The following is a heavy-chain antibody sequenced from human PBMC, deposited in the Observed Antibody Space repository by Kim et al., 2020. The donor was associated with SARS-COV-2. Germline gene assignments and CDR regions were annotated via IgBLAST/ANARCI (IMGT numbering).Heavy chain of an antibody. J-gene: IGHJ6*02. CDR3: ARDPPRKYSSSWPLYYYYGMDV. CDR1: GFTSSTYL. D-gene: IGHD6-13*01. CDR2: INQDGTGK. V-gene: IGHV3-7*01. Sequence: GGSLRLSCAASGFTSSTYLMTWVRQAPGKGLEWVANINQDGTGKYYVDSVKGRFTISRDNAKNSVYLQMNSLRVEDTAMYYCARDPPRKYSSSWPLYYYYGMDVWGQGTTVTVSS.